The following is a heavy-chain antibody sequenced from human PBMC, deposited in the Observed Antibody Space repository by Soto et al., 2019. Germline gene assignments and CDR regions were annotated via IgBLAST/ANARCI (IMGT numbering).Heavy chain of an antibody. CDR1: GYTFTNYW. CDR2: IYPGDSDT. CDR3: AASIFYYGMDV. V-gene: IGHV5-51*01. Sequence: PGASLPNSYKVSGYTFTNYWIGWVRQMPGKGLEWMGIIYPGDSDTKYNPSFQGQVTISADKSITTTYLRWTSLKASDTAIYYCAASIFYYGMDVWGQGTTVTVSS. J-gene: IGHJ6*02.